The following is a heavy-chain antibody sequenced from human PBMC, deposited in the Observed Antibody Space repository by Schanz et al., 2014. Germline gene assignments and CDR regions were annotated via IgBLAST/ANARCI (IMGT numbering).Heavy chain of an antibody. D-gene: IGHD7-27*01. CDR2: ISRDGTTS. Sequence: GKKAESFLFLIQPLGSLRLSCAVSGFSVSTNYMSWVRQAPGKGLEWLSYISRDGTTSYYADSVKGRFTISRDNAKNSLYLEMTSLRGEDTAVYYCARENLNWEAFDIWGQGTVVTVSS. CDR3: ARENLNWEAFDI. J-gene: IGHJ3*02. CDR1: GFSVSTNY. V-gene: IGHV3-11*01.